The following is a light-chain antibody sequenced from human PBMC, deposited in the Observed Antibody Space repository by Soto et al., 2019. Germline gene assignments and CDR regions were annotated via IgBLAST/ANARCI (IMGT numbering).Light chain of an antibody. CDR1: QTVNSN. J-gene: IGKJ1*01. CDR3: QQYKNWPPWT. CDR2: GAS. V-gene: IGKV3-15*01. Sequence: EIVMTQSPATLSVSPGERATLSCRASQTVNSNLAWYQQRPGQAPRLLISGASTRAPGIPARFSGSGSGTEFTLTIASLQSEDFAVYYCQQYKNWPPWTFGQGTRVEI.